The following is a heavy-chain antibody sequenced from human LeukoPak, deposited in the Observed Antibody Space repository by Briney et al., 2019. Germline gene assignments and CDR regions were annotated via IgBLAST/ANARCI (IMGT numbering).Heavy chain of an antibody. Sequence: PETLSLTCAVYGGSVSGYYWTWIRQPPGKGLEWIGEINHSGSTNYNPSLKSRVTISVDMSKDQFSLKLSSVTAADTAVYYCARGPPADYYDRSGFYPCFDYWGQGALVTVSS. CDR2: INHSGST. CDR1: GGSVSGYY. D-gene: IGHD3-22*01. V-gene: IGHV4-34*01. J-gene: IGHJ4*02. CDR3: ARGPPADYYDRSGFYPCFDY.